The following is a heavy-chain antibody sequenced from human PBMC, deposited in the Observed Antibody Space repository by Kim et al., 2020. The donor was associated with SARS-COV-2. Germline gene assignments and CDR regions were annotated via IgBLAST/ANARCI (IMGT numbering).Heavy chain of an antibody. CDR2: IKADGSVK. CDR3: ANSIGYAFDY. V-gene: IGHV3-7*03. Sequence: GGSLRLSCAASGFTFWSYWMSWVRQAPGKGLEWVAHIKADGSVKFYADSVKGRTTISRDNAKNSLYLEMDTLRVEDTAVYYCANSIGYAFDYWGQGTKVTVSS. CDR1: GFTFWSYW. D-gene: IGHD2-15*01. J-gene: IGHJ4*02.